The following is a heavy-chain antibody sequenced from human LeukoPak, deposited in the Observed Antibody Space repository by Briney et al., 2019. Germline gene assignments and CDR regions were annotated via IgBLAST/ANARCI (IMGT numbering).Heavy chain of an antibody. J-gene: IGHJ3*02. CDR3: ARRGANDFGDSAGNFAYDI. CDR1: GVSLSPYW. D-gene: IGHD4-17*01. V-gene: IGHV4-34*01. Sequence: SETLSLTCEVYGVSLSPYWWSWIRQPPGKGLEWIGEIKHSGHTNYNPSLKSRVTISVDTSKKQFSLKLSSVTVADTALYFCARRGANDFGDSAGNFAYDIWGQGTMVTASS. CDR2: IKHSGHT.